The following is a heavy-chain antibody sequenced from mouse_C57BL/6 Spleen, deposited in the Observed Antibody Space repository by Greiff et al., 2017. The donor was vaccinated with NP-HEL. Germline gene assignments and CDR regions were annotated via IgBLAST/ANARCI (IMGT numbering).Heavy chain of an antibody. J-gene: IGHJ4*01. D-gene: IGHD2-4*01. Sequence: VQLVESGPELVKPGASVKISCKASGYAFSSSWMNWVKQRPGKGLEWIGRIYPGDGDTNYNGKFKGKATLTADKSSSTAYMQLSSLTSEDSAVYFCARSLYDYDGAMDYWGQGTSVTVSS. CDR2: IYPGDGDT. V-gene: IGHV1-82*01. CDR1: GYAFSSSW. CDR3: ARSLYDYDGAMDY.